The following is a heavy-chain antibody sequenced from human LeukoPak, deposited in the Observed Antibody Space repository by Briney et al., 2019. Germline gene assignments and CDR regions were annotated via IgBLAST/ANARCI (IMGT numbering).Heavy chain of an antibody. CDR2: IYYSGST. CDR1: GGSISSSSYY. D-gene: IGHD3-3*01. CDR3: ARHRITIFGVVIIPFDY. Sequence: PSETPSLTCTVSGGSISSSSYYWGWIRQPPGKGLEWIGSIYYSGSTYYNPSLKSRVTISVDTSKNQFSLKLSSVTAADTAVYYCARHRITIFGVVIIPFDYWGQGTLVTVSS. J-gene: IGHJ4*02. V-gene: IGHV4-39*01.